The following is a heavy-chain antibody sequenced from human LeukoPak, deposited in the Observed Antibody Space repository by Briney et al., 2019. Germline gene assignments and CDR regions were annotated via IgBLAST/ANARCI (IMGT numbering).Heavy chain of an antibody. D-gene: IGHD2-15*01. J-gene: IGHJ4*02. V-gene: IGHV3-13*01. CDR3: ARGGTIGFDY. CDR1: GFTFSTSD. CDR2: IGKSGDT. Sequence: PGGSLRLSCVVSGFTFSTSDMHWVRQVTGKGLEWVSSIGKSGDTYYLASVKGRFTISRDNAKNSLYLQMNNLRAGDTAVYFCARGGTIGFDYWGQGILVTVSS.